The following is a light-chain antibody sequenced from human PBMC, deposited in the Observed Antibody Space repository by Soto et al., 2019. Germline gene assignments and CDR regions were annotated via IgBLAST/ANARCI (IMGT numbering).Light chain of an antibody. Sequence: QSALTQPASVSGSPGQSITMSCTGTSSDVGSYNLVSWYQQQPGEAPRLMIYEANKRPSGVANRFSGAKSGNTASLTISGLQAEDEADYFCCSYAGSGTYAFGTGTKLTVL. V-gene: IGLV2-23*01. CDR1: SSDVGSYNL. CDR2: EAN. CDR3: CSYAGSGTYA. J-gene: IGLJ1*01.